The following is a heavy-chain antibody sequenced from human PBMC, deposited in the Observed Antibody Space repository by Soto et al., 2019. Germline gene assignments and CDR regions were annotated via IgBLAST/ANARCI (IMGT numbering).Heavy chain of an antibody. V-gene: IGHV3-30-3*01. CDR2: ISYDGSNK. CDR1: GFTFSSYA. CDR3: AREVGYPGHAFDI. D-gene: IGHD1-26*01. Sequence: GGSLRLSCAASGFTFSSYAMHWVRQAPGKGLEWVAVISYDGSNKYYADSVKGRFTISRDNSKNTLYLQMNSLRAEDTAVYYCAREVGYPGHAFDIWGQGTMVT. J-gene: IGHJ3*02.